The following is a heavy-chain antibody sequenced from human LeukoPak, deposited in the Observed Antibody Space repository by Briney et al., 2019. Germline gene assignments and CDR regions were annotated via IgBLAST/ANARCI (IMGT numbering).Heavy chain of an antibody. D-gene: IGHD3-9*01. CDR3: ARVRVTGYSNFAY. CDR2: IYRSGNT. Sequence: GGSLRLSCAASGFTISSYYMAWVRQAPGKGLEWVSVIYRSGNTDYADSVKGRFTISRDNSKNTVYLQMSSLRAEDTAVYYCARVRVTGYSNFAYWGQGTLVTVSS. V-gene: IGHV3-53*01. J-gene: IGHJ4*02. CDR1: GFTISSYY.